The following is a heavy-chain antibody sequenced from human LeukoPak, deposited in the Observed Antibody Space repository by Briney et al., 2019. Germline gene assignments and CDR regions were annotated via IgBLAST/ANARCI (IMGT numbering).Heavy chain of an antibody. CDR1: GGTFSSYA. Sequence: SVKVSCKASGGTFSSYAISWVRQAPGQGLEWMGGIIPIFGTANYAQKFQGRVTITADESTSTAYMELSSLRSEDTAVYYCARPSIGCSGGSCYSPGDYYYMDVWGKGTTVTVSS. CDR2: IIPIFGTA. D-gene: IGHD2-15*01. J-gene: IGHJ6*03. V-gene: IGHV1-69*13. CDR3: ARPSIGCSGGSCYSPGDYYYMDV.